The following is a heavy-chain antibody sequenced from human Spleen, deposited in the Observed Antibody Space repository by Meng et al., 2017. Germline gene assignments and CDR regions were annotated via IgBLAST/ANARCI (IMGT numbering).Heavy chain of an antibody. CDR3: AKEDPVIAVRGRPKFVDS. CDR1: GYTFSNYY. D-gene: IGHD6-19*01. CDR2: VHPNDGGR. Sequence: QVQLVQSGAEVRRPGASVKIACEASGYTFSNYYIHWVRQAPGQGFEWVGLVHPNDGGRSYAQRFQGRVTMTRDMSTSTVYMELSRLTPEDTAVYYCAKEDPVIAVRGRPKFVDSWGQGTLVTVSS. J-gene: IGHJ4*02. V-gene: IGHV1-46*01.